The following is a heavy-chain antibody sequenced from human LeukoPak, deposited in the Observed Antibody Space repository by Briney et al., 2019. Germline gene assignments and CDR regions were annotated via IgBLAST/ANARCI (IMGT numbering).Heavy chain of an antibody. CDR2: INHSGST. D-gene: IGHD2-8*01. V-gene: IGHV4-39*07. J-gene: IGHJ6*03. Sequence: SETLSLTCTVSGGSISSSSYYWGWIRQPPGKGLEWIGEINHSGSTNYNPSLKSRVTISVDTSKNQFSLKLSSVTAADTAVYYCARAEWRHHYMDVWGKGTTVTVSS. CDR3: ARAEWRHHYMDV. CDR1: GGSISSSSYY.